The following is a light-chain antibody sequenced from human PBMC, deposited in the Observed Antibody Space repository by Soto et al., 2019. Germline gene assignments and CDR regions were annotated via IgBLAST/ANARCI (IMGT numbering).Light chain of an antibody. CDR3: HQYDSSPLT. CDR1: QSVSSSY. J-gene: IGKJ4*01. Sequence: EIVLTQSPGTLSLSPGERATLSCRASQSVSSSYLAWYQQKPGQAPRLLIYGASSRATGIPDRFSGSGSGTDFTLTSSRLEPEDFAVYYCHQYDSSPLTCGGGTKVEIK. CDR2: GAS. V-gene: IGKV3-20*01.